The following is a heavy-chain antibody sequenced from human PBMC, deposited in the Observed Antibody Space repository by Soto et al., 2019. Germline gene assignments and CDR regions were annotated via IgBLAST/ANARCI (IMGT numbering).Heavy chain of an antibody. J-gene: IGHJ6*02. CDR1: GGSISSGGYY. D-gene: IGHD3-22*01. CDR3: AREHYYASSGYYAYYGMDV. CDR2: IYYSGST. Sequence: QVQLQESGPGLVKPSQTLSLTCTVSGGSISSGGYYWSWIRQHPGKGLEWIGYIYYSGSTYYNPSLKSRVTISVDTSQNQFSLKLSSVTAADTAVYYCAREHYYASSGYYAYYGMDVWGQGTTVTVSS. V-gene: IGHV4-31*03.